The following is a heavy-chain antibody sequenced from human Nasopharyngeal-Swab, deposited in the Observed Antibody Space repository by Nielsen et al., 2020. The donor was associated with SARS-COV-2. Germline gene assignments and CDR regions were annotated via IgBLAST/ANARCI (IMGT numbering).Heavy chain of an antibody. CDR1: GFTFSDSA. CDR3: TRCGGGCYSGRDY. D-gene: IGHD2-15*01. J-gene: IGHJ4*02. Sequence: GESLKISCAASGFTFSDSAIHWVRQASGKGLEWVGRVRSNGNTYATAYSASVKGRFIIFRDDPTNTAYLQMNSLKTEDTAMYYCTRCGGGCYSGRDYWGQGTLVTVSS. V-gene: IGHV3-73*01. CDR2: VRSNGNTYAT.